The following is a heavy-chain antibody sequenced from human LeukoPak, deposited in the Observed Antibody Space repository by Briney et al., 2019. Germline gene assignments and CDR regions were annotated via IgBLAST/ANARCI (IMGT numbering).Heavy chain of an antibody. V-gene: IGHV4-59*08. J-gene: IGHJ3*02. Sequence: PSETLSLTCTVSGGSITTYYWSWIRQPPGKGLEWIAYMFHSGTPRYNPSLKSRVTMSADTSKNQFSLNLTSTTAADTAVYYCARRLSHGGGAFDIWGQGTLVTVSS. D-gene: IGHD4-23*01. CDR3: ARRLSHGGGAFDI. CDR1: GGSITTYY. CDR2: MFHSGTP.